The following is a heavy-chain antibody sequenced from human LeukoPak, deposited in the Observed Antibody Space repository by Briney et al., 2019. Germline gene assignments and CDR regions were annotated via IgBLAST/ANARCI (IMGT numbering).Heavy chain of an antibody. CDR2: INPNSGGT. Sequence: ASVKVSCKAFGYTFTSNYMHWVRQAPGQGLEWMGWINPNSGGTNYAQKFQGRVTMTRDTSISTAYMELSRLRSDDTAVYYCASSIAVAGTGFDYWGQGTLVTVSS. D-gene: IGHD6-19*01. J-gene: IGHJ4*02. CDR3: ASSIAVAGTGFDY. CDR1: GYTFTSNY. V-gene: IGHV1-2*02.